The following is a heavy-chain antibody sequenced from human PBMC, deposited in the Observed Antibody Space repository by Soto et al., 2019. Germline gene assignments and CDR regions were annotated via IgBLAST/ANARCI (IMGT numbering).Heavy chain of an antibody. D-gene: IGHD1-26*01. Sequence: QVQLVQSGAEEKKPGASVKVSCKASGYTFTTYAMHWVRQAPGQRIEWIGWINSGNCNPKYSQKFQGRVTMTRDTSASTAYMELSSLRSYDKAVYYWARDIVFDYWGQGTLVSVSS. CDR2: INSGNCNP. V-gene: IGHV1-3*05. CDR3: ARDIVFDY. CDR1: GYTFTTYA. J-gene: IGHJ4*02.